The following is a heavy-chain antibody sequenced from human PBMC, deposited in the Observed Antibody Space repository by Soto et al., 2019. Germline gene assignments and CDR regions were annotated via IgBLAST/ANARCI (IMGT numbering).Heavy chain of an antibody. D-gene: IGHD2-8*01. J-gene: IGHJ4*02. Sequence: EVQRVESGGGLVQPGGFRQLSCAASGFLFSDSAMHLVRQAPGKGLEWIARIRSGAHTYLTAYTASGTGRLTISREDSKHTTYLQMDGLTRDDTAMYFCARGGGMGVHDSWAKGTMVTVSS. CDR3: ARGGGMGVHDS. CDR2: IRSGAHTYLT. V-gene: IGHV3-73*02. CDR1: GFLFSDSA.